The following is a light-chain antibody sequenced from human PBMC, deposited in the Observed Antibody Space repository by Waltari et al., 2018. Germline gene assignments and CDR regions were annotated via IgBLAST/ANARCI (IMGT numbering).Light chain of an antibody. CDR1: QSVYGS. J-gene: IGKJ4*01. CDR2: DAS. Sequence: EIVLTQSPATLSLSPGERATLSCRASQSVYGSLAWHHQKPGPAPRLLIFDASKRATGIPARLSGSGAGTDFTLTISSREPEDFAIYYCQQRSNGARTFGGGTKVEIK. CDR3: QQRSNGART. V-gene: IGKV3-11*01.